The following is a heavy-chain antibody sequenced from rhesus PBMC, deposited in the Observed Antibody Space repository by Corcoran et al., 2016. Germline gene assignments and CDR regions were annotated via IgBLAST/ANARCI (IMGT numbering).Heavy chain of an antibody. D-gene: IGHD6-25*01. Sequence: QLQLQESGPGLVKPSETLSLTCAVSGGSISGGYGWSWIRPPPGKGLEWIGLLFGSIGSTYYNPSLKSRVTNSTDTYKNQFSLKRSSVTAADTAVYYCARQRTAAAGHDYWGQGVLVTVST. CDR2: LFGSIGST. V-gene: IGHV4S7*01. CDR3: ARQRTAAAGHDY. J-gene: IGHJ4*01. CDR1: GGSISGGYG.